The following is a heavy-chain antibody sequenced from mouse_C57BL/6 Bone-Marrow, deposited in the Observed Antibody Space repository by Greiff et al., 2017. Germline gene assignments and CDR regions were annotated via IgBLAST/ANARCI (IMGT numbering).Heavy chain of an antibody. Sequence: EVQLQQSGAELVRPGASVKLSCTASGFNIKDDYMHWVKQRPEQGLEWIGWIDPENGDTEYASKFQGKATITADTSSNTAYLQLSSLTSEDTAVYYCITGLLHYAMDYWGQGTSVTVSS. CDR1: GFNIKDDY. CDR3: ITGLLHYAMDY. J-gene: IGHJ4*01. CDR2: IDPENGDT. V-gene: IGHV14-4*01. D-gene: IGHD3-1*01.